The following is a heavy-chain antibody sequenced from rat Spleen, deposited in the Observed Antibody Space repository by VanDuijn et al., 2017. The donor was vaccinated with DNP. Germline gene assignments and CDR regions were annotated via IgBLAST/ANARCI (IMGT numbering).Heavy chain of an antibody. CDR2: ISTSGNRI. CDR1: GFTFSDYY. CDR3: VRHVLYTTDYYGYFDY. J-gene: IGHJ2*01. V-gene: IGHV5-7*01. D-gene: IGHD1-6*01. Sequence: EVQLVESGGGLVQPGRSLQLSCAASGFTFSDYYMAWVRQAPEKGLEWVATISTSGNRIYYPDSVTGRFTISRDNSRSSLYLQMNSLKSEDTASYYCVRHVLYTTDYYGYFDYWGQGVMVTVSS.